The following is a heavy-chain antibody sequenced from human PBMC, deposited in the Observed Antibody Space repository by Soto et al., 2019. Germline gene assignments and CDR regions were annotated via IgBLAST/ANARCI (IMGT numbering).Heavy chain of an antibody. CDR3: ERVVGGGWFDP. Sequence: QVQLVESGGGVVQPGRSLRLSCAASGFTFSSYGMHWVRQAPGKGLEWVAVIWYDGSNKYYADSVKGRFTISRDNSKNTLYLQMNSLRAEDTAVYYCERVVGGGWFDPWGQGPLVTVSS. CDR1: GFTFSSYG. J-gene: IGHJ5*02. CDR2: IWYDGSNK. V-gene: IGHV3-33*01. D-gene: IGHD2-15*01.